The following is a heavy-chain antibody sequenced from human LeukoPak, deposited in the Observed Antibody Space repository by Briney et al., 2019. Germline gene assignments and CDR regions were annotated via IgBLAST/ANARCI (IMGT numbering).Heavy chain of an antibody. CDR3: ARDPENKDAFDI. J-gene: IGHJ3*02. V-gene: IGHV3-74*01. CDR2: INFDGSST. D-gene: IGHD1-14*01. Sequence: GGSLRLSCEASGFTFRSYWMHWVRQAPGKGLVWVSRINFDGSSTSYADSVKGRFTISRDNAKNTLFLQMNSLRAEDTAVYYCARDPENKDAFDIWGQGTMVTVSS. CDR1: GFTFRSYW.